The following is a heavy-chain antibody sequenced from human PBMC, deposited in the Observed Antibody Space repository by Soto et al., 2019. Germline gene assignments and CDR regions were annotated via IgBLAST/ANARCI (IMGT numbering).Heavy chain of an antibody. V-gene: IGHV4-38-2*01. J-gene: IGHJ4*02. CDR1: GYSISSGYY. D-gene: IGHD2-2*01. CDR3: ARARGGTSRYFDY. CDR2: IYHSGST. Sequence: SETLSLTCAVSGYSISSGYYWGWIRQPPGKGLEWIGSIYHSGSTYYNPSLKSRVTISVDTSKNQFSLKLSSVTAADTAVYYCARARGGTSRYFDYWGQGTLVTVSS.